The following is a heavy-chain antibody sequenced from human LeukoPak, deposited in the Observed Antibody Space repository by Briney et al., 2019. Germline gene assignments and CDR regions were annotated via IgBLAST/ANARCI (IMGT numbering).Heavy chain of an antibody. D-gene: IGHD5-18*01. Sequence: ASVKVSCKASGYTFTSYGISWVRQAPGQGLEWMGGIIPIFGTANYAQKFQGRVTITADESTSTAYMELSSLRSEDTAVYYCARSRYGYGYYFDYWGQGTLVTVSS. CDR1: GYTFTSYG. CDR2: IIPIFGTA. CDR3: ARSRYGYGYYFDY. V-gene: IGHV1-69*13. J-gene: IGHJ4*02.